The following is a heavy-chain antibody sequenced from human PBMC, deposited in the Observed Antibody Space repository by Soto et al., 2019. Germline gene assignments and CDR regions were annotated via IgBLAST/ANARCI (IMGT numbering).Heavy chain of an antibody. CDR1: GGSISSYY. D-gene: IGHD3-10*01. V-gene: IGHV4-59*01. CDR2: IYYSGST. J-gene: IGHJ4*02. CDR3: ARAAKGSYYPDY. Sequence: SETLSLTCTVSGGSISSYYWSWIRQPPGKGLEWIGYIYYSGSTNYNPSLKSRVTISVDTSKNQFSLKLSSVTAADTAVYYCARAAKGSYYPDYWGQGTLVTVSS.